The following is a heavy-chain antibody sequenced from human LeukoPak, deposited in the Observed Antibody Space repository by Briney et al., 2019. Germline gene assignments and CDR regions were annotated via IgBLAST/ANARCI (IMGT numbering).Heavy chain of an antibody. CDR2: INHSGST. J-gene: IGHJ3*02. D-gene: IGHD5-12*01. Sequence: PSETLSLTCAVYGGSFSGYYWSWIRQPPGKGLEWIGEINHSGSTNYNPSLKSRVTISVDTSKDQFSLKLSSVTAADTAVYYCARGRDGSGYDFKGGAFDIWGQGTMVTVSS. CDR3: ARGRDGSGYDFKGGAFDI. CDR1: GGSFSGYY. V-gene: IGHV4-34*01.